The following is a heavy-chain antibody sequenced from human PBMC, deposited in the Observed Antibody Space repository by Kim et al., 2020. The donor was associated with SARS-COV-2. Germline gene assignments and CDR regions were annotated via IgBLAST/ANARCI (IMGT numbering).Heavy chain of an antibody. J-gene: IGHJ6*02. V-gene: IGHV1-3*01. D-gene: IGHD3-22*01. Sequence: ASVKVSCKASGYTFTSYAMHWVRQAPGQRLEWMGWINAGNGNTKYSQKFQGRVTITRDTSASTAYMELSSLRSEDTAVYYCARDRSPHRPHITMIVVAHPLNYYYYGMDVWGQGTTVTVSS. CDR3: ARDRSPHRPHITMIVVAHPLNYYYYGMDV. CDR1: GYTFTSYA. CDR2: INAGNGNT.